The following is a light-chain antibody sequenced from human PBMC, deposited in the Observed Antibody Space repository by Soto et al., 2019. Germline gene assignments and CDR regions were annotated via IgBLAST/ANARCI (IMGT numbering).Light chain of an antibody. CDR1: ESISSW. Sequence: DIQMTQSPSTLSASVGDRVTITCRASESISSWLAWYQQKPGKAPKLLIYKASSLESGVPSRFSGSGSGTEFTLSISSLQPDDSATYYCQQYNSYPLTFGGGTKVEIK. CDR3: QQYNSYPLT. J-gene: IGKJ4*01. V-gene: IGKV1-5*03. CDR2: KAS.